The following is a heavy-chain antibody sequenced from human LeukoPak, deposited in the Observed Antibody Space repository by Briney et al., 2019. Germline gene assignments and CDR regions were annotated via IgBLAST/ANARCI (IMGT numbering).Heavy chain of an antibody. J-gene: IGHJ4*02. D-gene: IGHD3-16*02. Sequence: GGSLRLSCAASGFTFSSYAMSWVRQAPGKGLEWVPAISGSGGSTYYADSVKGRFTISRDNSKNTLYLQMNSLRAEDTAVYYCAKDRYFYDYVWGSYRPEAFDYWGQGTLVTVSS. CDR2: ISGSGGST. CDR1: GFTFSSYA. V-gene: IGHV3-23*01. CDR3: AKDRYFYDYVWGSYRPEAFDY.